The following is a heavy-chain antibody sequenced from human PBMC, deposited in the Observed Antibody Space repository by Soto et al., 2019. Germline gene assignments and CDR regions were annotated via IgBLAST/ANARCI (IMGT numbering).Heavy chain of an antibody. CDR2: IYYSGST. J-gene: IGHJ6*02. D-gene: IGHD3-22*01. V-gene: IGHV4-61*01. Sequence: QVQLQESGPGLVKPSETLSLTCTVSGGSVSSGSYYWSWIRQPPGKGLEWIGYIYYSGSTNYNTSLKSRVTISVDTSKNQFSLKLSSVTAADTAVYYCARGGYYSNYGMDVWGQGTTVTVSS. CDR1: GGSVSSGSYY. CDR3: ARGGYYSNYGMDV.